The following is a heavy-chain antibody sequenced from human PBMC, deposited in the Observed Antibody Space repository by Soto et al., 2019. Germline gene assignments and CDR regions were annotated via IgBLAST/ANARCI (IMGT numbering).Heavy chain of an antibody. V-gene: IGHV1-2*04. CDR2: INPNSGGT. J-gene: IGHJ3*02. D-gene: IGHD3-16*01. Sequence: GASVKVSSEESFSTFTDNQMEWGGPAPGQGLEWMGWINPNSGGTNYAQKFQGWVTMTRDTSISTAYMELSRLRSDDTAVYYCAREGLRSNAFDIWGQGTMVTVSS. CDR1: FSTFTDNQ. CDR3: AREGLRSNAFDI.